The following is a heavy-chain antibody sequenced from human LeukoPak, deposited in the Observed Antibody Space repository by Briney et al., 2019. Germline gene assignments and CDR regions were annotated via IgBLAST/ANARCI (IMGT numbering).Heavy chain of an antibody. CDR2: INTNTGGT. CDR3: AREYVADSSPLFDY. V-gene: IGHV1-2*02. D-gene: IGHD6-13*01. CDR1: GYSFIGYS. J-gene: IGHJ4*02. Sequence: ASVKVSCKASGYSFIGYSMHWVRQAPGQGLEWMGWINTNTGGTNYAQKFQGRVTMTRDTSISTAYMELSSLRSDDTAVYHCAREYVADSSPLFDYWGQGSLVTVSS.